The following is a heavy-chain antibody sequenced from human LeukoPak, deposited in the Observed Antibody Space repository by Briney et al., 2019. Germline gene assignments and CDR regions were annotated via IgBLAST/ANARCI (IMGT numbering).Heavy chain of an antibody. CDR2: IYYSGST. CDR3: ARLSYGYYFDY. Sequence: PSETLSLTCTVSGGSISSYYWSWIRQPPGKGLEWIGYIYYSGSTNYNPSLKSRVTISVDTSKNQFSLKLSSVTAADTAVYYCARLSYGYYFDYWGQGTLVTVSS. V-gene: IGHV4-59*08. J-gene: IGHJ4*02. D-gene: IGHD4-17*01. CDR1: GGSISSYY.